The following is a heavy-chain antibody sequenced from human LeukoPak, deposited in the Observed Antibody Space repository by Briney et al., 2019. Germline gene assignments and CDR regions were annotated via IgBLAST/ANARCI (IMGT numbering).Heavy chain of an antibody. CDR3: AREGSGYPY. D-gene: IGHD3-22*01. CDR2: INPNSGAT. V-gene: IGHV1-2*02. Sequence: ASVKVSCKASGYTFTGYYMHWVRRAPGQGLEWMGWINPNSGATNYAQKFQGRVTMTRDTSISTAYMEVSRLRSDDTAVFYCAREGSGYPYWGQGTLVTVSS. CDR1: GYTFTGYY. J-gene: IGHJ4*02.